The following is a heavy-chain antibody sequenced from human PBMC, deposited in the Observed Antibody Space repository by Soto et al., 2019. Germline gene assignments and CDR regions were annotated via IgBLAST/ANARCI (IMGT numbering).Heavy chain of an antibody. CDR2: ISGSSGEI. V-gene: IGHV3-48*04. J-gene: IGHJ4*02. CDR1: GFTFSSYG. CDR3: AGGVCASCFGNRFYY. Sequence: EVQLVDSGGGLVQPGGSLRLSCAASGFTFSSYGMNWVRQAPGKGLEWVSYISGSSGEIHYADSVKGRFTISRDNAKNSLYLQMNSLRAEETAVDYCAGGVCASCFGNRFYYWGQGTLVPVSS. D-gene: IGHD2-2*01.